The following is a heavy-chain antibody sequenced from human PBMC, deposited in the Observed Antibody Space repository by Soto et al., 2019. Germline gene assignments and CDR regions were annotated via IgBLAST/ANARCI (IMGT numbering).Heavy chain of an antibody. J-gene: IGHJ3*01. Sequence: EVQLVESGGGLVQPGGSLRLSCAASGFIFSDHYMDWVRQAPGKGLEWVARIRNRGNSYSIQYGVSVKGRLIVSRADSHNFLYPHMNNLNTEDTPIYYCVRDGLSGHPAGKVYDFWGQGTMVTVSS. CDR2: IRNRGNSYSI. CDR1: GFIFSDHY. D-gene: IGHD3-10*01. V-gene: IGHV3-72*01. CDR3: VRDGLSGHPAGKVYDF.